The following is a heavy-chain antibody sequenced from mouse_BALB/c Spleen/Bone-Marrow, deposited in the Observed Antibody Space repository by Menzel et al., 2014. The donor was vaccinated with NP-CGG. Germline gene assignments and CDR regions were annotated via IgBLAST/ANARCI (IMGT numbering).Heavy chain of an antibody. J-gene: IGHJ4*01. D-gene: IGHD1-2*01. CDR2: IYPGDGDT. CDR3: ARRDYGIRENYYAMDY. CDR1: GYTFTSYW. Sequence: SGAELARPGASVKLSCKASGYTFTSYWMQWVKQRPGQGLEWIGAIYPGDGDTRYTQEFKGKATLTADKSSSTAYMQLSSLASEDSAVYYCARRDYGIRENYYAMDYWGQGTSVTVSS. V-gene: IGHV1-87*01.